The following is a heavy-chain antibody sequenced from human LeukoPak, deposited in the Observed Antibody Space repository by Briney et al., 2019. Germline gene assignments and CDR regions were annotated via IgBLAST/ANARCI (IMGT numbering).Heavy chain of an antibody. CDR2: MNPNSGNT. D-gene: IGHD2-2*01. CDR3: ARSVTSGYCSSTGCYYYYYYGMDV. Sequence: ASVKVSCKASGGTFSSYAISWVRQAPGQGLEWMGWMNPNSGNTGYAQKFQGRVTMTRNTSISTAYMELSSLRSEDTAVYYCARSVTSGYCSSTGCYYYYYYGMDVWGQGTTVTVSS. J-gene: IGHJ6*02. CDR1: GGTFSSYA. V-gene: IGHV1-8*02.